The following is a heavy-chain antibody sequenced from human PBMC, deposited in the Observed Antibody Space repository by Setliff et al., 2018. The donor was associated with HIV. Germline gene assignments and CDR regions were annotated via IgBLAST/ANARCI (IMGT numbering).Heavy chain of an antibody. J-gene: IGHJ5*02. CDR1: GGSISSGGYY. CDR3: ARSSLYCSGGSCHLTWFDP. CDR2: IYYSGST. V-gene: IGHV4-31*03. Sequence: SETLSLTCTVSGGSISSGGYYWSWIRQHPGKGLEWIGYIYYSGSTYYNPSLKSRVTMSVDTSKNQFSLKLSSVTAADTAVYYCARSSLYCSGGSCHLTWFDPWGQGVKVTVSS. D-gene: IGHD2-15*01.